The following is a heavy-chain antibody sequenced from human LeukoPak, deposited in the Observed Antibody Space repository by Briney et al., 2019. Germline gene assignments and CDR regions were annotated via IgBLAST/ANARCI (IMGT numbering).Heavy chain of an antibody. D-gene: IGHD3-10*01. J-gene: IGHJ4*02. CDR3: ARVHPGSGSQYLDY. Sequence: GGSLRLSCAASGFTFSSYEMNWVRQAPGKGLEWVSYISGSGTSIYYADSVRGRFSISRDNAKNSVYLQMNSLRVGDTAVYYCARVHPGSGSQYLDYWGQGTLVTVSS. CDR1: GFTFSSYE. V-gene: IGHV3-48*03. CDR2: ISGSGTSI.